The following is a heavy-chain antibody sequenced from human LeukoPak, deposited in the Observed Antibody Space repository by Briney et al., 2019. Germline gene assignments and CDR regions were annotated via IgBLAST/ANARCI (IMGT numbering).Heavy chain of an antibody. V-gene: IGHV4-39*01. D-gene: IGHD2-15*01. CDR2: IYYSGTT. J-gene: IGHJ5*02. CDR3: ARVNTQGVPSP. CDR1: GGSISSSDYY. Sequence: QPSETLSLTCTVSGGSISSSDYYWGWIRQPPGKGLEWIASIYYSGTTHYNPSHQSRVTMSVDTSKNQFSLKLSSVTAADTAVYYCARVNTQGVPSPWGQGILVTVSS.